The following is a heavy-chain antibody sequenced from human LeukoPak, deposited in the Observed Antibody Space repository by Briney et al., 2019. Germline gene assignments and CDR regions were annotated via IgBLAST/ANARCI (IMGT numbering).Heavy chain of an antibody. CDR3: AHATQRLPTIMVDAFDI. CDR1: GGTFNNYA. CDR2: LIPLFGTP. D-gene: IGHD5-24*01. J-gene: IGHJ3*02. V-gene: IGHV1-69*13. Sequence: ASVKVSCKASGGTFNNYAINWVRQAPGQGLEWVGRLIPLFGTPNYAQKFQGKVTITADESTSTFYMDLSGLRSEDTAVYHCAHATQRLPTIMVDAFDIWGQGTRVTVSS.